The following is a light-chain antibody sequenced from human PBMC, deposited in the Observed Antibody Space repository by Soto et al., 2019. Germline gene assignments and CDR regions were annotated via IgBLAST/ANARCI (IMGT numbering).Light chain of an antibody. Sequence: EIVLTQSPTILSLSPGDRATLSCRASQSVGNSLAWYQQKPGQAPRLLVYDVSDRATGIPARFSGSGSGTDFTLTISSLETEDFAVYYCQQRSNWPPFSFGGGTKVDMK. CDR3: QQRSNWPPFS. CDR1: QSVGNS. CDR2: DVS. V-gene: IGKV3-11*01. J-gene: IGKJ4*01.